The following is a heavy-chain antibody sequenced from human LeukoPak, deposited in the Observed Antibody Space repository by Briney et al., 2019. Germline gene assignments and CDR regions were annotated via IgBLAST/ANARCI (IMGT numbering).Heavy chain of an antibody. V-gene: IGHV1-46*01. J-gene: IGHJ4*02. D-gene: IGHD3-9*01. Sequence: ASVKVSCKASGYTFTSYYMHWVRQAPGHGLEWMGIINPSGGSTSNAQKFQGRITMTRDTSTGTVYMELSSLRSEDTAVYYCARDPNTHYDILTGFHHFDYWGQGTLVTVSS. CDR2: INPSGGST. CDR3: ARDPNTHYDILTGFHHFDY. CDR1: GYTFTSYY.